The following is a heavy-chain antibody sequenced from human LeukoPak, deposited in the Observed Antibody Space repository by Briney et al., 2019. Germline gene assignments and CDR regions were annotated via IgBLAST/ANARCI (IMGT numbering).Heavy chain of an antibody. CDR3: ARVLCSGGSCYSNYYYYGMDV. CDR2: IIPIFGTA. Sequence: ASVKVSCKASGGTFSSYAISWVRQAPGQGLEWMGGIIPIFGTANYAQKFQGRVTITADESTSTAYMELSSLRSEDTAVYYCARVLCSGGSCYSNYYYYGMDVWGQGTTVTVSS. J-gene: IGHJ6*02. V-gene: IGHV1-69*13. CDR1: GGTFSSYA. D-gene: IGHD2-15*01.